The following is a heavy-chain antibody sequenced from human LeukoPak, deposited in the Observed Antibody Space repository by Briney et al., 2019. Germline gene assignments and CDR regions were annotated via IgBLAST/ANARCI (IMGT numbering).Heavy chain of an antibody. CDR3: ARVRAVNWFDP. J-gene: IGHJ5*02. Sequence: GRSLRLSCAASGFTFSSYAMHWVRQAPGKGLEWVAVISYDGSNKYYADSVKGRFTISRDNSKNTLYLQMNSLRAEDTAAYYCARVRAVNWFDPWGQGTLVTVSS. D-gene: IGHD6-19*01. CDR2: ISYDGSNK. V-gene: IGHV3-30*04. CDR1: GFTFSSYA.